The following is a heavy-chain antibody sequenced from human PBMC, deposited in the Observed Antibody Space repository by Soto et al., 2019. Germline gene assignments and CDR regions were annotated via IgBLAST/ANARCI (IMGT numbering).Heavy chain of an antibody. CDR1: GGSISSYY. V-gene: IGHV4-59*01. D-gene: IGHD1-1*01. CDR3: ARGRRTVPTLGYYYYMDV. Sequence: SETLSLTCTVSGGSISSYYWSWIRQPPGKGLEWIGYIYYSGSTNYNPSLKSRVTISVDTSKNQSSLKLSSVTAADTAVYYCARGRRTVPTLGYYYYMDVWGKGTTVTVSS. J-gene: IGHJ6*03. CDR2: IYYSGST.